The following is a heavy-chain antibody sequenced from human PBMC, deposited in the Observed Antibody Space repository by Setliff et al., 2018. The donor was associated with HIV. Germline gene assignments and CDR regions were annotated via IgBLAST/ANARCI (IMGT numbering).Heavy chain of an antibody. J-gene: IGHJ4*02. CDR2: ITPDSGGT. CDR1: GYTFTNSD. Sequence: GASVKVSCKASGYTFTNSDINWVRQAPGQGLEWMGWITPDSGGTNYAQKFQGRVTMTRDTSITTAYMELSRLSSDDTAVYYCARGPPIVVVPAALLTFDYWGQGTLVTVSS. V-gene: IGHV1-2*02. CDR3: ARGPPIVVVPAALLTFDY. D-gene: IGHD2-2*01.